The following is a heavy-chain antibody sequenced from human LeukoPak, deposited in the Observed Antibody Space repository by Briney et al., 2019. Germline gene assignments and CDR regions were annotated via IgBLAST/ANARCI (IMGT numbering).Heavy chain of an antibody. CDR2: ISAYDGNT. V-gene: IGHV1-18*01. CDR1: GYTFTSYG. J-gene: IGHJ4*02. Sequence: ASVKVSCKASGYTFTSYGISWVRQAPGQGLEWMGWISAYDGNTNYAQKLQGRVTMTTDTSTSTAYMELRSLRSDDTAVYYCARDKNGGEQWLVPEDYWGQGTLVTVSS. CDR3: ARDKNGGEQWLVPEDY. D-gene: IGHD6-19*01.